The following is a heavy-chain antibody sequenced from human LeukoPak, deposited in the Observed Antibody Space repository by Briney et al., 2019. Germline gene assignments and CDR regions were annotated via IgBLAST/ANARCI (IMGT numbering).Heavy chain of an antibody. V-gene: IGHV3-30*04. D-gene: IGHD1-1*01. J-gene: IGHJ4*02. CDR1: GFTFSNYA. Sequence: GRSLRLSCAASGFTFSNYAMHWVRQAPGKGLEWVAVISYDGSNKYYADSVKGRFTISRDNSKNTLYLQMNSLRAEDTAVYYCARDNELSMWGQGTLVTVSS. CDR3: ARDNELSM. CDR2: ISYDGSNK.